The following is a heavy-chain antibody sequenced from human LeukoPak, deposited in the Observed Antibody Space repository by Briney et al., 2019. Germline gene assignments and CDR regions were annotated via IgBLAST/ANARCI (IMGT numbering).Heavy chain of an antibody. CDR1: GFTFSSYS. Sequence: PGGSLRLSCAASGFTFSSYSMSWVRQAPGKGLEWVSFISSSSNYLYYADSVKGRFTISRDNAKNSLYLQMNSLRAEDTAVYYCARDVAARPRWFAPWGQGPLVTVSS. J-gene: IGHJ5*02. CDR2: ISSSSNYL. D-gene: IGHD6-6*01. CDR3: ARDVAARPRWFAP. V-gene: IGHV3-21*01.